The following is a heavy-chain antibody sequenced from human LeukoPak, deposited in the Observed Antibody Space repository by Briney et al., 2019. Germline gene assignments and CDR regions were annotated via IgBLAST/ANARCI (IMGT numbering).Heavy chain of an antibody. CDR1: GGSFSGYY. CDR2: INHSGST. J-gene: IGHJ4*02. Sequence: QPSETLSLTCAVYGGSFSGYYWSWIRQPPGKGLEWIGEINHSGSTNYNPSLKSRVIISVDKSKNQFSLNLSSVTAADTAVYYCARARRDSGYYKLGYWGQGTLVTVSS. D-gene: IGHD3-3*01. CDR3: ARARRDSGYYKLGY. V-gene: IGHV4-34*01.